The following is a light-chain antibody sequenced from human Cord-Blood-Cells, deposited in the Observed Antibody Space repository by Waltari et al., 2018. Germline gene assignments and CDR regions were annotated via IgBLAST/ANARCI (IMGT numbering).Light chain of an antibody. V-gene: IGLV2-14*01. CDR3: SSYTSSPV. Sequence: QSALTQPASVSGSPGQSITISCTGTSSDVGGYNYVSWYQQHPGKAPKLMIYDVSKRPSGVSKRFSGSKSGNTASLTISGLQAEDEADYYCSSYTSSPVFGGGTKLTVL. CDR1: SSDVGGYNY. CDR2: DVS. J-gene: IGLJ2*01.